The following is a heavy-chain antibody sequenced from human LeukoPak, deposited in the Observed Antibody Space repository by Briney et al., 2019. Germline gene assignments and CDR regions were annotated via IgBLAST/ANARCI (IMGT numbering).Heavy chain of an antibody. CDR3: AREMTDNSGLEAYFDY. CDR2: ISSTSSYI. D-gene: IGHD6-19*01. Sequence: GGSLRLSCAASGFTFSSYSMNWVRQAPGKGLEWVSSISSTSSYIYYADSVKGRFTISRDNAKNSLYLQMNSLRAEDTAVYYCAREMTDNSGLEAYFDYWGQGTLVTVSS. V-gene: IGHV3-21*01. CDR1: GFTFSSYS. J-gene: IGHJ4*02.